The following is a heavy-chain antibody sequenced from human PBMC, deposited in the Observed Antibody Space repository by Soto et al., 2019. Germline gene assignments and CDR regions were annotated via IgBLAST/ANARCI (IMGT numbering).Heavy chain of an antibody. D-gene: IGHD3-10*01. CDR3: ARCYGSGRNWFDP. V-gene: IGHV5-51*01. CDR2: IYPGDSVT. J-gene: IGHJ5*02. CDR1: GYSFTSYW. Sequence: GEALKISFKRSGYSFTSYWIGWVRQMPGKGLQWMGIIYPGDSVTRYSPSFQGQVTSPADKSISTAYLQWSSLKASDTAMYYCARCYGSGRNWFDPWGQGTLVTVSS.